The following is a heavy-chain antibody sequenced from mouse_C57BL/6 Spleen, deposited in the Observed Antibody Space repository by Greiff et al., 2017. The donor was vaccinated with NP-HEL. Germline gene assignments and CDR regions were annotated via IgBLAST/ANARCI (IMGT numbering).Heavy chain of an antibody. Sequence: VQLQESGAELVRPGTSVKVSCKASGYAFTNYLIEWVKQRPGQGLEWIGVINPGSGGTNYNEKFKGKATLTADKSSSTAYMQLSSLTSEDSAVYFCAITPYYGSSLYFDDWGQGTTLTVSS. D-gene: IGHD1-1*01. CDR1: GYAFTNYL. V-gene: IGHV1-54*01. CDR2: INPGSGGT. CDR3: AITPYYGSSLYFDD. J-gene: IGHJ2*01.